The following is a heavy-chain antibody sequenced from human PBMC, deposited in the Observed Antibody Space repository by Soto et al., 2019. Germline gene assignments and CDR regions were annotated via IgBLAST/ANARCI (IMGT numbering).Heavy chain of an antibody. J-gene: IGHJ4*02. CDR2: IFYSGST. CDR1: GGSISNYY. D-gene: IGHD6-19*01. CDR3: ARQAVAGTLDY. Sequence: SETLSLTCTVSGGSISNYYWSWIRQPPGRGLEWIGHIFYSGSTNYNPALKSRVTISVDTSKSQFSLKLSSVTAADTAVYYCARQAVAGTLDYWGQGTLVTVSS. V-gene: IGHV4-59*08.